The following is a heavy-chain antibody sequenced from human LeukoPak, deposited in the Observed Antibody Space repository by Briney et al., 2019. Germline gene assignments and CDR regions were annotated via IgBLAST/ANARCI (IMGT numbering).Heavy chain of an antibody. CDR3: ARGARWLQSHFDY. V-gene: IGHV1-69*05. CDR1: GGTFNSYA. J-gene: IGHJ4*02. CDR2: IIPIFGTA. Sequence: RASVKVSCKASGGTFNSYAISWVRQAPGQGLEWMGGIIPIFGTANYAQKFQGRVTITTDESTSTAYMELSSLRSEDTAVYYCARGARWLQSHFDYWGQGTLVTVSS. D-gene: IGHD5-24*01.